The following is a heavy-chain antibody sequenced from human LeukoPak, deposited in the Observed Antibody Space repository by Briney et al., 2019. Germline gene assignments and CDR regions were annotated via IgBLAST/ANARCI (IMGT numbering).Heavy chain of an antibody. CDR3: ARHVTFMSRITVVRGRKDVGFDY. D-gene: IGHD3-10*01. CDR1: GGSFSGYY. J-gene: IGHJ4*02. V-gene: IGHV4-34*01. CDR2: INHSGST. Sequence: SETLSLTCAVYGGSFSGYYWSWIRQPPGKGLEWIGEINHSGSTNYNPSLKSRVTISVGKSKNQFSLRLNSVTAADTAVYYCARHVTFMSRITVVRGRKDVGFDYWGQGTLVTVSS.